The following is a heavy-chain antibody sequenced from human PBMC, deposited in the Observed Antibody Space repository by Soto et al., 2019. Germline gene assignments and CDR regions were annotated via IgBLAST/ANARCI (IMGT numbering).Heavy chain of an antibody. CDR2: IWYDGSNK. D-gene: IGHD6-19*01. V-gene: IGHV3-33*01. Sequence: QVQLVESGGGVVQPGRSLRLSCAASGFTFSSYGMHWVRQAPGKGLEWVAVIWYDGSNKYYADSVKGRFTISRDNSKNTLYLQMNSLRAEDTAVYYCARPITRIVSPIAVAGRYGMDVWGQGTTVTVSS. CDR1: GFTFSSYG. CDR3: ARPITRIVSPIAVAGRYGMDV. J-gene: IGHJ6*02.